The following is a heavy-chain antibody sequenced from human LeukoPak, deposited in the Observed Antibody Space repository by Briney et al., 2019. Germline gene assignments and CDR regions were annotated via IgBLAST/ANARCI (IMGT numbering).Heavy chain of an antibody. CDR3: VRDYAWGTDNPDY. D-gene: IGHD3-16*01. CDR1: GFTFSNFW. CDR2: IKHDGSEK. V-gene: IGHV3-7*01. Sequence: GGSLRLSCAASGFTFSNFWMSWVRQLPGKRLEWVGNIKHDGSEKYYLDSLKGRFTISRDNAKNSVYLHVNSLRAEDTAVYYCVRDYAWGTDNPDYWGQGTLVTVSS. J-gene: IGHJ4*02.